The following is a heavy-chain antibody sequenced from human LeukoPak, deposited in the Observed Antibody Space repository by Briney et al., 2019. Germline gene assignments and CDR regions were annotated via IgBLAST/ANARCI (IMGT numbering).Heavy chain of an antibody. J-gene: IGHJ4*02. Sequence: SEALSLTCTVSGGSISDYSWSWIRQPPGKGLEWIGNIYYSGSANHNPFLKSRVTISRDTSKNQFSLKLTSVTTADTAVYYCARAGGVKTAALDFDYWGQGTLVTVSS. CDR3: ARAGGVKTAALDFDY. D-gene: IGHD6-25*01. CDR1: GGSISDYS. CDR2: IYYSGSA. V-gene: IGHV4-59*01.